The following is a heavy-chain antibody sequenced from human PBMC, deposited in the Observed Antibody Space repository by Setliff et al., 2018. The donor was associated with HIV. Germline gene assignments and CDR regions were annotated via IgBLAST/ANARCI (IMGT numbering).Heavy chain of an antibody. Sequence: GESLKISCKGSGYSLSTYWIGWVRQMTGKGLEWMGIIYPGDSDTTYSTSFQGQVTISADKSISTAYLKWSSLKASDIAMYYCSRHTRQLEFLEWLSPHYYHYYYMDVWDQGTTVTVSS. V-gene: IGHV5-51*01. D-gene: IGHD3-3*01. CDR2: IYPGDSDT. J-gene: IGHJ6*03. CDR3: SRHTRQLEFLEWLSPHYYHYYYMDV. CDR1: GYSLSTYW.